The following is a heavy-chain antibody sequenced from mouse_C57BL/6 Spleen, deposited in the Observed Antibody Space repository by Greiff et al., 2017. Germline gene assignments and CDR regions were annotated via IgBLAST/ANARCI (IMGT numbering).Heavy chain of an antibody. CDR2: ISYDGSN. CDR1: GYSITSGYY. D-gene: IGHD2-1*01. V-gene: IGHV3-6*01. CDR3: ARVGDGNYLYFDY. Sequence: EVKLMESGPGLVKPSQSLSLTCSVTGYSITSGYYWNWIRQFPGNKLEWMGYISYDGSNNYNPSLKNRISITRDPSKNQFFLKLNSVTTEDTATYYCARVGDGNYLYFDYWGQGTTLTVSS. J-gene: IGHJ2*01.